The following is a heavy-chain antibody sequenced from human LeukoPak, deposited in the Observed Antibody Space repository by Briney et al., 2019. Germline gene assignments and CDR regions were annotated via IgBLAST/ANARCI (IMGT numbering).Heavy chain of an antibody. D-gene: IGHD6-13*01. CDR2: ISNNGDIT. V-gene: IGHV3-64*01. Sequence: GGSLRLSCAASGLTFTNYAIHWVRQAPGKGLEYVSAISNNGDITFYANSVKGRFAVSRDNSKNTVFLQMGSLRDEDMAVYYCARATATGTEMDYWGQGTLVTVSS. J-gene: IGHJ4*02. CDR1: GLTFTNYA. CDR3: ARATATGTEMDY.